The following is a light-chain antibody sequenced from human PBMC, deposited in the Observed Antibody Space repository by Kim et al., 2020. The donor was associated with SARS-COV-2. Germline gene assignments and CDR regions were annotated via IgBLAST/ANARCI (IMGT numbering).Light chain of an antibody. V-gene: IGLV3-19*01. CDR2: GKN. J-gene: IGLJ1*01. Sequence: SSELTQDPAVSVALGQTVSITCQGDSLRTYYATWYQQRPGQAPLLVIYGKNTRPSGIPDRFSGSSSGITASLTITGAQAEDEADYYCHSQDRNNNHPYVFGTGTKVTVL. CDR1: SLRTYY. CDR3: HSQDRNNNHPYV.